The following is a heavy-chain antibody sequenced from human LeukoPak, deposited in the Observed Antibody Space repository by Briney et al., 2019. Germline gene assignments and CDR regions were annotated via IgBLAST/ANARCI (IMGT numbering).Heavy chain of an antibody. J-gene: IGHJ4*02. V-gene: IGHV3-30-3*01. CDR3: ARGPSRRAYFDY. CDR1: GFTFSSYA. Sequence: PGGSLRLSCAASGFTFSSYAMHWVRQAPGKGLEWVAVISYDGSNKYHADSVKGRFTISRDNSKNTLYLQMNSLRAEDTAVYYRARGPSRRAYFDYWGQGTLVTVSS. CDR2: ISYDGSNK.